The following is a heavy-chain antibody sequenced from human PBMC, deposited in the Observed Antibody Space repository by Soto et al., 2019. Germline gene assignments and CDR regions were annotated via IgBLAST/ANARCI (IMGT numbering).Heavy chain of an antibody. D-gene: IGHD6-19*01. V-gene: IGHV3-23*01. CDR1: GFTFSSYA. CDR2: ISGSGDRT. Sequence: EVQLLESGGGLVQPGGSLRLSCAASGFTFSSYAMTWVHQAPGKGLEWVSAISGSGDRTYYADSVKGRFTISRDNSRNTLYLQMNGLRAEDTAVYYCAKDQRGTVADYFDYWGQGTLVTVSS. J-gene: IGHJ4*02. CDR3: AKDQRGTVADYFDY.